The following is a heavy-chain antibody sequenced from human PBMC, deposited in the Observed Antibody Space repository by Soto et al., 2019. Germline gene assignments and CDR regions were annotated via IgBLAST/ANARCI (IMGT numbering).Heavy chain of an antibody. V-gene: IGHV3-23*01. CDR2: VSANADGT. Sequence: PGGSLRLSCATSGFMFRNYAMNWVRQAPGKGLEWVSFVSANADGTFYADSVKGRFSISRDNSKNILYLQMNNLRVEDTAIYYCSKGRLSFDFRGPGTLVTVSS. CDR1: GFMFRNYA. CDR3: SKGRLSFDF. J-gene: IGHJ4*02.